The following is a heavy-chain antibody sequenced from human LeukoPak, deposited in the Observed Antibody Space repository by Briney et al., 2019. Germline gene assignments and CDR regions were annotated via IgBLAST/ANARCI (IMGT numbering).Heavy chain of an antibody. V-gene: IGHV4-59*08. Sequence: SETLSLTCTVSGGSISPHYWSWIRQPPEKGLEWIGYIYYTGGTNYSPSLKGRVTISVVTSTNQFSLKLSSVTAADTAVYYCARFSGYDDTGHHYLDNWGQGTLVTVSS. CDR3: ARFSGYDDTGHHYLDN. J-gene: IGHJ4*02. D-gene: IGHD3-16*01. CDR2: IYYTGGT. CDR1: GGSISPHY.